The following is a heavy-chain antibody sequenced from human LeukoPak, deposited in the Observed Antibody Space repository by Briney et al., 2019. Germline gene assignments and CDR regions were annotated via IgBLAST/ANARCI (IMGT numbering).Heavy chain of an antibody. V-gene: IGHV3-53*01. J-gene: IGHJ4*02. CDR1: GFTVSSNY. CDR2: IYSGGST. D-gene: IGHD3-3*01. CDR3: GRDYEFGSER. Sequence: GGSLRLSCAASGFTVSSNYMSWVRQAPGKGLEWVSVIYSGGSTYYADSVKSRFTIIRHNSKNTLYLQMNSLHAADTAVYYCGRDYEFGSERGGQGTLVTVSS.